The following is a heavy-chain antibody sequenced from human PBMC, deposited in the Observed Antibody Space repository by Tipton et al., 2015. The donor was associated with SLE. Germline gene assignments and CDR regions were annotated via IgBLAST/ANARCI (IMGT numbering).Heavy chain of an antibody. CDR3: ARVPTYYYDSSGYYYNYYYYYMDV. V-gene: IGHV4-34*01. CDR1: GGSFSGYY. Sequence: LRLSCAVYGGSFSGYYWSWIRQPPGKGLGWIGEINHSGSTNYNPSLKSRVTISVDTSKNQFSLKLSSVTAADTAVYYCARVPTYYYDSSGYYYNYYYYYMDVWGKGTTGTVPS. J-gene: IGHJ6*03. D-gene: IGHD3-22*01. CDR2: INHSGST.